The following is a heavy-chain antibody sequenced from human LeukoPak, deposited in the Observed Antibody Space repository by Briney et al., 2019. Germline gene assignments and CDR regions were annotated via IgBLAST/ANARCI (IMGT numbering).Heavy chain of an antibody. CDR2: VYHTGAS. Sequence: SETLSLTCSVSGASINNYYWTWIRQPPGKGLEWVGYVYHTGASGYHPSLKSRVAMSLDTSKNQVSLNLRSVTAADTAVYFCTRVVNGGHFDYWGQGTLVTVSS. V-gene: IGHV4-59*01. D-gene: IGHD2-8*01. CDR1: GASINNYY. CDR3: TRVVNGGHFDY. J-gene: IGHJ4*02.